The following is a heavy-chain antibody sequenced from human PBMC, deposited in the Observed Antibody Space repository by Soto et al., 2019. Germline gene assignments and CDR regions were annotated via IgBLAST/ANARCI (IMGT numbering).Heavy chain of an antibody. CDR1: GGSISSYY. D-gene: IGHD3-22*01. CDR2: IYYSGST. V-gene: IGHV4-59*01. Sequence: SETLSLTCTVSGGSISSYYWSWIRQPPGKGLEWIGYIYYSGSTNYNPSLKSRVTISVDTSKNQFSLKLSSVTAADTAVYYCARVGFYYDGRVYYPPGWFAPWGQGPWSPSPQ. CDR3: ARVGFYYDGRVYYPPGWFAP. J-gene: IGHJ5*02.